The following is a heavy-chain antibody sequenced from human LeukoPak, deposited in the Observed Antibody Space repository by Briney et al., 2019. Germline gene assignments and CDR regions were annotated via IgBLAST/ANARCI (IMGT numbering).Heavy chain of an antibody. CDR1: GGTFSSYT. Sequence: GASVKVSCKASGGTFSSYTISWVRQAPGQGLEWMGRIIPILGIANYAQKFQGRVTITADKSTSTAYMELSSLRSEDTAVYYCARGIVVVPAAIDAFDIWGQGTTVTVSS. V-gene: IGHV1-69*02. CDR3: ARGIVVVPAAIDAFDI. D-gene: IGHD2-2*01. J-gene: IGHJ3*02. CDR2: IIPILGIA.